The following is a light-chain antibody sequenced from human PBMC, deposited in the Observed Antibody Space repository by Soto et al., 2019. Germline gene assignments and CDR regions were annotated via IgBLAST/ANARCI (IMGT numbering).Light chain of an antibody. V-gene: IGLV2-14*01. J-gene: IGLJ1*01. CDR1: SSDVGGYNY. CDR2: EVS. Sequence: QSVLTQPAFVSGCPGQSITISCAWTSSDVGGYNYVSWYQHPPGKAPKLMISEVSNRPSGVSNRFSGSKSGNTASLTISGLQAEDEADYYCSSYTSTSTRVFGTGTKVTVL. CDR3: SSYTSTSTRV.